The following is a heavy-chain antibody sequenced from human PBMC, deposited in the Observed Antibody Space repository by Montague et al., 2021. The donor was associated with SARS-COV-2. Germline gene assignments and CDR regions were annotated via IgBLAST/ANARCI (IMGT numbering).Heavy chain of an antibody. Sequence: SLRLSCAASGFSVSSKYMTWVRQPPGKGLEWVSTIYSGDTAYYADSVQGRFTISRDHSKNTVFLQMNSLRAEDTALYYRATFYVDTVSVTNAFDLWGQGTLVSVSS. CDR3: ATFYVDTVSVTNAFDL. D-gene: IGHD5-18*01. V-gene: IGHV3-53*01. CDR1: GFSVSSKY. J-gene: IGHJ3*01. CDR2: IYSGDTA.